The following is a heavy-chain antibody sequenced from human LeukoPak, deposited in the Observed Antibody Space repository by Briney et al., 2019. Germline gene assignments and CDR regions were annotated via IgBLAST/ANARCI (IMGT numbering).Heavy chain of an antibody. CDR3: ARLDYGDYADV. D-gene: IGHD4-17*01. V-gene: IGHV4-59*01. CDR2: IYYSGST. CDR1: GGSISSYY. J-gene: IGHJ6*03. Sequence: SETLSLTCTVSGGSISSYYWSWIRQPPGKGLEWIGYIYYSGSTNYNPSLKSRVTISVDTSKNQFPLKLSSVTAADTAVYYCARLDYGDYADVWGKGTTVTVSS.